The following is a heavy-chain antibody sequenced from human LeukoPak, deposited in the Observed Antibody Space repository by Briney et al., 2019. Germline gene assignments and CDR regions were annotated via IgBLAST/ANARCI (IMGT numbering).Heavy chain of an antibody. V-gene: IGHV4-34*01. CDR3: ARNRYYYGSGKPNWFDP. CDR1: GGSFSGYY. Sequence: PSETLSLTCAVYGGSFSGYYWSWIRQPPGKGLEWIGEINHSGSTNYNPSLKSRVTISVDTSKNQFSLKLSSVTAADTAVYYCARNRYYYGSGKPNWFDPWRQGTLVTVSS. D-gene: IGHD3-10*01. J-gene: IGHJ5*02. CDR2: INHSGST.